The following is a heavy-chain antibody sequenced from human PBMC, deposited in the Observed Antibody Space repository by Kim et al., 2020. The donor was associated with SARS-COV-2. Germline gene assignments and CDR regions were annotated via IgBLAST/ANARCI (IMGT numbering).Heavy chain of an antibody. V-gene: IGHV3-23*01. J-gene: IGHJ4*02. Sequence: GGSLRLSCEASGFKLSDYVMTWVRQAPGKGLEWVSTISKSGRTIFYADSVKGRFTISRDNSKNMLYLQVDHLRVEDTAVYYCAKMFLANWGQGTLVTVSS. CDR3: AKMFLAN. CDR1: GFKLSDYV. D-gene: IGHD3-10*02. CDR2: ISKSGRTI.